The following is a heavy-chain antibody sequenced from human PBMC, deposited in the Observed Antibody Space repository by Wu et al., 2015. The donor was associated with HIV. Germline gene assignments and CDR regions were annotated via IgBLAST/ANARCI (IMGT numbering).Heavy chain of an antibody. Sequence: QVQLVQSGADVKKPGASVKVSCKASGYNFITYYIHWVRQAPGQGLEWMGCINPNSGGTNYAQRFQGKVSMTRDTSISTAYMELRRLISDDTAIYFCLTALDGVAYWGQGTLVTVSS. J-gene: IGHJ4*02. CDR2: INPNSGGT. CDR1: GYNFITYY. V-gene: IGHV1-2*02. CDR3: LTALDGVAY. D-gene: IGHD2-8*01.